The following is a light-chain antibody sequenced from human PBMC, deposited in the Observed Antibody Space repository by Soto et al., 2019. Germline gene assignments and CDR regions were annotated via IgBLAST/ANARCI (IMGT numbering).Light chain of an antibody. CDR1: TSNIASNT. CDR3: AAWDDTLKRYV. Sequence: QSVLTQPPSASETPGKTVSFPGFGGTSNIASNTVNRYQHLPGTAPKLLIYYNNQRPSGVPDRFSGSKSGTSASLAISGLQSEDESDYYCAAWDDTLKRYVFGTGTKVTVL. J-gene: IGLJ1*01. CDR2: YNN. V-gene: IGLV1-44*01.